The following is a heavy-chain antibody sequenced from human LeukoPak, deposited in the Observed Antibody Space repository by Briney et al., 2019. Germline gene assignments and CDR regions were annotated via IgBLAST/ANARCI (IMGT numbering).Heavy chain of an antibody. J-gene: IGHJ4*02. D-gene: IGHD2-2*01. Sequence: ASVKVSCKASGYTFTSYDINWVRQATGQGLEWMGWMNPNSGNTGYAQKFQGRVTITRNTSISTAYMELSSLRSEDTAVYYCARGKSYCSSTSCYDIDYWGQGTLVTVS. CDR3: ARGKSYCSSTSCYDIDY. CDR2: MNPNSGNT. CDR1: GYTFTSYD. V-gene: IGHV1-8*03.